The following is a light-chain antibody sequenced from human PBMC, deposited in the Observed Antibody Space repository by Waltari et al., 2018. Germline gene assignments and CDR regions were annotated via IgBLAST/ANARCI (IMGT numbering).Light chain of an antibody. J-gene: IGKJ1*01. V-gene: IGKV1-16*01. CDR2: SAS. Sequence: DIQMTQSPLSLSASVGDRVTITCRANQDIGLYLAWFQQRPGNAPQSLIYSASGLHGGVPSRFSGSGSGSDFTLTITSLQPEDFATYYCQQYYRYPWTFGQGTKVEIK. CDR3: QQYYRYPWT. CDR1: QDIGLY.